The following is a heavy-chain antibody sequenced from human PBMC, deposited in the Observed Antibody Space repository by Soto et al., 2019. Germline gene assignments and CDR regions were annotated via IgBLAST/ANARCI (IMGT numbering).Heavy chain of an antibody. V-gene: IGHV3-30*18. CDR3: AKDRYSSSSCFDY. Sequence: GGPLILSCAASGFTCSSYCMHWVRQAPGKGLEWVAVISFDGSNKYYADSVKGRFTISRDNSKNTLYLQMNSLRAEDTAVYSCAKDRYSSSSCFDYWGQGTLVTVSS. D-gene: IGHD6-13*01. CDR2: ISFDGSNK. CDR1: GFTCSSYC. J-gene: IGHJ4*02.